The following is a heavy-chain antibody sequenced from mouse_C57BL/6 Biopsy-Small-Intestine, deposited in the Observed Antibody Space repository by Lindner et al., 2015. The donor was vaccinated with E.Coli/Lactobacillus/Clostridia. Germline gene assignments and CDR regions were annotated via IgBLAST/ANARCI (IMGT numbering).Heavy chain of an antibody. V-gene: IGHV1-83*01. CDR2: DPENSGTV. CDR3: RDIDSSGWYGYFGSNDH. D-gene: IGHD1-2*01. CDR1: YTLNELSM. Sequence: SVKVSCKVSGYTLNELSMHWVRQAPGRGLEWMGGFDPENSGTVYAEKFQGRVTMTRDTSINTAYMELNRLTSDDTALYFCARDIDSSGWYGYFGSNDHWGQGTLVTVSS. J-gene: IGHJ4*01.